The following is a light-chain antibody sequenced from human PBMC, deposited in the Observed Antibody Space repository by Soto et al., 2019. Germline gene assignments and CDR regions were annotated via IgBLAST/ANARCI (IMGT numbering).Light chain of an antibody. V-gene: IGKV3-20*01. J-gene: IGKJ4*01. CDR3: QQYGSTPLT. CDR1: QSVMSSF. Sequence: EDVLTQSPGTLSLSPGERASLSCRASQSVMSSFLAWYQHKPGQAPRLLIYGASSRATGIPDRFSGSGSGRDFTLTISRVEPEDFAVYFCQQYGSTPLTFGGGTKMEIK. CDR2: GAS.